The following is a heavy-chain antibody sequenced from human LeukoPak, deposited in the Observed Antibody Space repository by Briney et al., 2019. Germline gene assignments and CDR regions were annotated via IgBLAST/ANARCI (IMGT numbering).Heavy chain of an antibody. D-gene: IGHD1-26*01. CDR3: ARDRGWELKPAVDY. Sequence: SVKVSCKASGGTFSSYAISWVRQAPGQGLEWMGGIIPIFGTANYAQKFQGRVTMTTDTSTSTAYMELRSLRSDDTAVYYCARDRGWELKPAVDYWGQGTLVTVSS. J-gene: IGHJ4*02. CDR1: GGTFSSYA. CDR2: IIPIFGTA. V-gene: IGHV1-69*05.